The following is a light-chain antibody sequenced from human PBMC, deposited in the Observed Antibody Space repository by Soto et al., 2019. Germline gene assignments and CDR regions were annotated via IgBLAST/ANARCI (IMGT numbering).Light chain of an antibody. CDR3: QQYGTSTTT. CDR2: GAS. CDR1: QSVTSSY. V-gene: IGKV3-20*01. Sequence: EIVLTQSPGTLSLSPGERATLSCRASQSVTSSYLAWYQQKPGQAPRFVMYGASSRATGIQDRFSGRGAGTECTRTISRLEPEDFAVYYCQQYGTSTTTFGQGTKVDIK. J-gene: IGKJ1*01.